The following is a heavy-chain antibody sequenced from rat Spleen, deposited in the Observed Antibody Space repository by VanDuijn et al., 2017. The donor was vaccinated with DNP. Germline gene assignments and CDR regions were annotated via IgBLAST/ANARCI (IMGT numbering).Heavy chain of an antibody. V-gene: IGHV3-1*01. J-gene: IGHJ2*01. CDR3: ARWTIPANYFDY. Sequence: EVQLQESGPGLVKPSQSLSLTCSVTGYSITNNYWGWIRKFPGNKMEWVGHMSYSGSTTYNPSLKSRISITRDTSKNQFFLQLNSVTTEDTGTYYCARWTIPANYFDYWGQGVMVTVSS. D-gene: IGHD2-1*01. CDR1: GYSITNNY. CDR2: MSYSGST.